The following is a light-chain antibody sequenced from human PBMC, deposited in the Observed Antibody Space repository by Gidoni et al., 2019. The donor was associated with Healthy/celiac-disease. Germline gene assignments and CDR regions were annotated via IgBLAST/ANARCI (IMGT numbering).Light chain of an antibody. Sequence: ALQMTPSPSSLSASVGDRVTITCRASQGIRNDLGWYQQKPGKAPKLLIYAASSLQSGVPSRFSGSGSGSDFTLTISSLQPEDFATYYCLQDYNYPTFGQGTKVEIK. CDR2: AAS. CDR3: LQDYNYPT. CDR1: QGIRND. J-gene: IGKJ1*01. V-gene: IGKV1-6*01.